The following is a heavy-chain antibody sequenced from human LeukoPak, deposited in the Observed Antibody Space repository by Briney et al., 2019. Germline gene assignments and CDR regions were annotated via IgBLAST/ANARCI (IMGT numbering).Heavy chain of an antibody. CDR1: GFTFSSYW. Sequence: GGSLRLSCAASGFTFSSYWMSWVRQAPGKGLEWVANIKQDGSEKYYVDSVKGRFTIPRDNAKNSLYLQMNSLRAEDTAVYYCARDSYYYDSSGYLKIYGMDVWGQGTTVTVSS. CDR2: IKQDGSEK. D-gene: IGHD3-22*01. CDR3: ARDSYYYDSSGYLKIYGMDV. V-gene: IGHV3-7*01. J-gene: IGHJ6*02.